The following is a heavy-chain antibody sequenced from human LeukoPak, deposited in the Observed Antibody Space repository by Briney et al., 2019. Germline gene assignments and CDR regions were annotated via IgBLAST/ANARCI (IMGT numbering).Heavy chain of an antibody. D-gene: IGHD3-3*01. Sequence: GASVKVSCKASGYTFTSYYMHWVRQAPGQGLEWMGIINPSGGSTSYAQKFQGRVTMTRDTSTSTVYMELSSLRSEDTAVYYCAREASRGELRFSEWLTPYYYYGMDVWGQGTTVTVSS. J-gene: IGHJ6*02. CDR3: AREASRGELRFSEWLTPYYYYGMDV. CDR2: INPSGGST. CDR1: GYTFTSYY. V-gene: IGHV1-46*01.